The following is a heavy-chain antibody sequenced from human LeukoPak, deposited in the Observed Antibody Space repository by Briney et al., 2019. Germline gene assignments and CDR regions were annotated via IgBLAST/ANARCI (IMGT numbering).Heavy chain of an antibody. CDR2: IRSTASGYAT. V-gene: IGHV3-73*01. Sequence: GGSLRLSCAASGFTFSGSALHWVRQASGKGLEWVVRIRSTASGYATAYAASVKGRFTISRDDSKNTAYLQMDSLKTEDTAVYYCTGNYYGSGSYADFDYWGQRTLVTVSS. D-gene: IGHD3-10*01. CDR1: GFTFSGSA. CDR3: TGNYYGSGSYADFDY. J-gene: IGHJ4*02.